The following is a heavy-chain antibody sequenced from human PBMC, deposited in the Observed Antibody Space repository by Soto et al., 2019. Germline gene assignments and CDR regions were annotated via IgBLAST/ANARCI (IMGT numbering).Heavy chain of an antibody. D-gene: IGHD3-9*01. CDR1: VVPVGNYA. CDR3: ARIPHRYDALTGPGY. V-gene: IGHV3-23*01. J-gene: IGHJ4*02. Sequence: LRLSCASSVVPVGNYAITWVRQAPGKGLECVSRISGSGGGTYYADSVKGRFTISRDNSENTLYLHLNSLRVEDTAIYYCARIPHRYDALTGPGYWGQGALVTFSS. CDR2: ISGSGGGT.